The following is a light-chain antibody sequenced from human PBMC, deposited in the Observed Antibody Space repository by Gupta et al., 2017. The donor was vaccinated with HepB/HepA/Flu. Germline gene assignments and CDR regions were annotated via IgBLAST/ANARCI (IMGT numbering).Light chain of an antibody. V-gene: IGKV2-24*01. CDR3: MQATQFPYT. CDR1: QSLVHSDGKTY. J-gene: IGKJ2*01. Sequence: DIVMTQTPLSSPVTLGQPASISCRSSQSLVHSDGKTYLSWLQQRPGQPPRLLIDKISNRFSGVPDRFSGSGAGTDFTLKISRVEAEDVGVYYCMQATQFPYTFGQGTRLDLK. CDR2: KIS.